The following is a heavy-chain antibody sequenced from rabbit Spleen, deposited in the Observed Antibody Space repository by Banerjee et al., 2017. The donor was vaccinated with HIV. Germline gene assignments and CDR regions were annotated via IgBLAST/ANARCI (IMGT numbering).Heavy chain of an antibody. CDR3: ARDLAGAIGWNFYL. CDR1: GFSFSNKAV. CDR2: INAATGKP. Sequence: QEQLVESGGGLVKPEGSLKLSCTGSGFSFSNKAVMCWVRQAPGKGLEWIACINAATGKPVYATWANGRFSISRTSSTTVTLQMTSLTAADTATYLCARDLAGAIGWNFYLWGPGTLVTVS. V-gene: IGHV1S45*01. J-gene: IGHJ4*01. D-gene: IGHD4-1*01.